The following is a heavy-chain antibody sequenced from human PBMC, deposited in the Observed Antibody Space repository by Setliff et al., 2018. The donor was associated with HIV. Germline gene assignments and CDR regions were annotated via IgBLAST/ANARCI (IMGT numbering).Heavy chain of an antibody. CDR1: GGSISTGDYY. CDR2: IFYKGST. CDR3: TRDGGEY. V-gene: IGHV4-31*03. D-gene: IGHD3-16*01. Sequence: SETLSLTCTVSGGSISTGDYYWAWIRHYPGKGLEWIGYIFYKGSTFYNPSRKSRVSISVLRSTDQFFLRLNSVTAADTALYYCTRDGGEYWGEGTLVTVSS. J-gene: IGHJ4*02.